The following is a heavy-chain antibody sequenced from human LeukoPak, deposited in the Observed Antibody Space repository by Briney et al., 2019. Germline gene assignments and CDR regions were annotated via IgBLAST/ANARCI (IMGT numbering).Heavy chain of an antibody. CDR2: INPNSGGT. V-gene: IGHV1-2*02. J-gene: IGHJ3*02. Sequence: VRQAXGXGXEWMGWINPNSGGTNYAQKFQGRVTMTRDTSISTAYMELSRLRSDDTAVYYCATEKGIAAAGTEAFDIWGQGTMVTVSS. CDR3: ATEKGIAAAGTEAFDI. D-gene: IGHD6-13*01.